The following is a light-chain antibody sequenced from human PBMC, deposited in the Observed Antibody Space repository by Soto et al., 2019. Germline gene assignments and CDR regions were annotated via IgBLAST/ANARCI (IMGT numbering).Light chain of an antibody. J-gene: IGLJ3*02. CDR3: SSYTSDSTLV. V-gene: IGLV2-14*01. CDR2: EVS. Sequence: QSALTQPASVSGSPGQSIAISCTGTSTDVGGYNYVSWYQQHPGKAPKLMIYEVSNRPLGVSNRFSGAKSGNTASLTISGLQAEDEADYYCSSYTSDSTLVFGGGTKVTVL. CDR1: STDVGGYNY.